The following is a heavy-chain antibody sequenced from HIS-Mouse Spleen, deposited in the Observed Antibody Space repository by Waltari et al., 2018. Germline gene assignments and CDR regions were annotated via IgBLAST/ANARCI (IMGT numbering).Heavy chain of an antibody. CDR3: ARGLGAGDLFDY. Sequence: EVQLVESGGGLIQPGGSLRLSCAASGFTVSSNYMSWVSQAPGKGLGWVSGIYTGGRTYSADSVKGRFTISRDKSKNTLYLQMNSLRAEDTAVYYCARGLGAGDLFDYWGQGTLVTVSS. V-gene: IGHV3-53*01. CDR1: GFTVSSNY. D-gene: IGHD7-27*01. CDR2: IYTGGRT. J-gene: IGHJ4*02.